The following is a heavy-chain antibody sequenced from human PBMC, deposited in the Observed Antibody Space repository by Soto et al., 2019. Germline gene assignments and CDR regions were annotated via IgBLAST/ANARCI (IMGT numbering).Heavy chain of an antibody. CDR1: GFSLSTSGVG. Sequence: QITLKESGPTLVKRTQTLTLTCTFSGFSLSTSGVGVGWIRQPPGKALEWLALIYWDDDKRYSPSLKSRLTITKATSKNQVVLTMTNMDPVDTATYYCARLNDALLHFDYWGQGTLFTVSS. CDR2: IYWDDDK. CDR3: ARLNDALLHFDY. D-gene: IGHD1-1*01. J-gene: IGHJ4*02. V-gene: IGHV2-5*02.